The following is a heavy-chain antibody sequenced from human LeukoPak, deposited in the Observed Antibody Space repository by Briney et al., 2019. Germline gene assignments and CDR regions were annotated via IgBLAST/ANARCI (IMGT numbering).Heavy chain of an antibody. CDR3: XTXXXETGVHYGDYRGWFDP. CDR1: GGSFRGYY. Sequence: SETLSLTCAVYGGSFRGYYWSWIRQPPGKGLEWIGEINHSGSTNYNPSLKSRVTISVDTSKNQFSLKLSSVTAADPAVYYCXTXXXETGVHYGDYRGWFDPWGQGTLVTVSA. CDR2: INHSGST. J-gene: IGHJ5*02. V-gene: IGHV4-34*01. D-gene: IGHD4-17*01.